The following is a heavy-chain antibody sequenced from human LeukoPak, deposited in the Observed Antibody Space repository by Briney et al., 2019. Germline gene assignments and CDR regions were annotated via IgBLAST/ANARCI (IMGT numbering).Heavy chain of an antibody. CDR3: ARADGGGYSSGWYSY. D-gene: IGHD6-19*01. Sequence: GGSLRLSCAASGFTFSSYWMSWVRQAPGKGLEWVANIKQDGSEKYYVDSVKGRFTISRDNAKNSVYLQMNSLRAEDTAVYYCARADGGGYSSGWYSYWGQGTLVTVSS. V-gene: IGHV3-7*01. J-gene: IGHJ4*02. CDR1: GFTFSSYW. CDR2: IKQDGSEK.